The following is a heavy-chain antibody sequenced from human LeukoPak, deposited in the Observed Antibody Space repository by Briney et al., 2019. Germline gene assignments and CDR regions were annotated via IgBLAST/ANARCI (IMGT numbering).Heavy chain of an antibody. CDR3: ASQSTQPITMRGYDFDY. V-gene: IGHV1-46*01. CDR2: INPSGGST. D-gene: IGHD3-22*01. Sequence: GASVKVSCKASGYTFTSYYMHWVRQAPGQGLEWMGIINPSGGSTSYAQKFQGRVTMTRDTSTSTVYMELSSLRSEDTAVYYCASQSTQPITMRGYDFDYWGQGTLVTVSS. CDR1: GYTFTSYY. J-gene: IGHJ4*02.